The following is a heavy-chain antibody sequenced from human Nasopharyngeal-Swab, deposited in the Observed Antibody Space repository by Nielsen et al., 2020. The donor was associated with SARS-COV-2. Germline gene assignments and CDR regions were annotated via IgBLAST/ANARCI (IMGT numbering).Heavy chain of an antibody. CDR3: ARDFLGYCSGGSCYSNGMDV. J-gene: IGHJ6*02. V-gene: IGHV1-8*01. D-gene: IGHD2-15*01. CDR1: GYTFTSYD. CDR2: MNPNSCNT. Sequence: ASVKVSCKASGYTFTSYDINWVRQATGQGLEWMGWMNPNSCNTGYAQKFQGRVTMTRNTSISTAYMELSSLRSEDTAVYYCARDFLGYCSGGSCYSNGMDVWGQGTTVTVSS.